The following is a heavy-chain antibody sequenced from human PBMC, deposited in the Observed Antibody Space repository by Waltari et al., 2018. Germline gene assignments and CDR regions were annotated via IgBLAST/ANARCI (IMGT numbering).Heavy chain of an antibody. J-gene: IGHJ4*02. V-gene: IGHV3-30-3*01. CDR3: ARDHKGTGYYFDY. CDR2: ISYDGSNK. CDR1: GFTFSSYA. Sequence: QVQLVESGGGVVQPGRSLRLSCAASGFTFSSYAMHWVRQAPGKGLEWVAVISYDGSNKYYADSVKGRFTISRDNSKNTLYLQMNSLRAEDTAVYYCARDHKGTGYYFDYWGQGTLVTVSS. D-gene: IGHD1-1*01.